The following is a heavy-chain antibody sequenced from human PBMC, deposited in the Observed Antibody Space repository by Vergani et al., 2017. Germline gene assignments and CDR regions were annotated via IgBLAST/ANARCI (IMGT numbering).Heavy chain of an antibody. J-gene: IGHJ3*02. Sequence: EVQLVQSGAEVKKPGESLKISCKGSGYRFTSYWIGWVRQMPGKGRGWMGIIYPGDSDTRYSPSFQGQGTISADKSISTAYLQWSSLKASDTAMYYCARGWELNPYGFDIWGQGTMVTVSS. D-gene: IGHD1-26*01. V-gene: IGHV5-51*03. CDR2: IYPGDSDT. CDR1: GYRFTSYW. CDR3: ARGWELNPYGFDI.